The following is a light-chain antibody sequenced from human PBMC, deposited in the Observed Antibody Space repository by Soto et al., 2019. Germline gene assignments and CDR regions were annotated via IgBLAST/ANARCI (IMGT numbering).Light chain of an antibody. CDR3: QHSYNILRP. CDR2: AAS. J-gene: IGKJ5*01. V-gene: IGKV1-39*01. CDR1: QSISNY. Sequence: DILMTESPSSLSSAVGERVSMTCRASQSISNYLNWYQQKPGKAPNLLIYAASTLQSGVPSRFSGGGSGTDFTLTISSLQAEDVATDCCQHSYNILRPFGQGTRLEIK.